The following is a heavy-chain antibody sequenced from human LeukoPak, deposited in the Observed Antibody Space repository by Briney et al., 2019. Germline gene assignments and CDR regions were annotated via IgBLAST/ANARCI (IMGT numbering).Heavy chain of an antibody. CDR3: AKNFDY. J-gene: IGHJ4*02. V-gene: IGHV3-30*02. Sequence: GGSLRLSCEGSRFSFNKYDMSWVRQAPGKGLEWVAFLGYDGGSINYYADAVKGRFTISRDNSKNTLYLQMNSLKTEDTAVYYCAKNFDYWGQGTLVTVSS. CDR1: RFSFNKYD. CDR2: LGYDGGSIN.